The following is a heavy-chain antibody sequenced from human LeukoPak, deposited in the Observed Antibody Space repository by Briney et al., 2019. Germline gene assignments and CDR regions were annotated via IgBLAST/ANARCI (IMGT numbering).Heavy chain of an antibody. CDR3: AGLLGDSGLYWYFDL. J-gene: IGHJ2*01. CDR2: IYYTGST. D-gene: IGHD3-16*01. Sequence: SETLSLTCTVSGGSISNYYWGWIRQPPGKGLEWIGSIYYTGSTYYNPSLESRVTISVDTSKNQFSLKLSSVTAADTAVYYCAGLLGDSGLYWYFDLWGRGTLVTVSS. CDR1: GGSISNYY. V-gene: IGHV4-39*01.